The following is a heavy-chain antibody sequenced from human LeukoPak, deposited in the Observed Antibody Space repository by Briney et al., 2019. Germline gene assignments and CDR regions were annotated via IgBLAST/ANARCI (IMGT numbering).Heavy chain of an antibody. J-gene: IGHJ4*02. CDR3: ARDLLGIRGYFDY. CDR1: GFTFSSYS. D-gene: IGHD7-27*01. Sequence: PGGSLRLSCAASGFTFSSYSMNWVRQAPGKGLEWVSYISSSSSSTIYYADSVKGRFTISRDNAKNSLYLQMNSLRAEDTAVYYCARDLLGIRGYFDYWGQGTLVTVSS. V-gene: IGHV3-48*01. CDR2: ISSSSSSTI.